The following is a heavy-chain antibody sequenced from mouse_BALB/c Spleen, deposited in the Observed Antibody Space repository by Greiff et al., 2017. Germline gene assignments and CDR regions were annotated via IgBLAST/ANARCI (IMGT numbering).Heavy chain of an antibody. CDR1: GYTFTSYW. V-gene: IGHV1S22*01. CDR2: IYPGSGST. D-gene: IGHD2-3*01. Sequence: LQQPGSELVRPGASVKLSCKASGYTFTSYWMHWVKQRPGQGLEWIGNIYPGSGSTNYDEKFKSKATLTVDTSSSTAYMQLSSLTSEDSAVYYCTRWLLYYAMDYWGQGTSVTVSS. CDR3: TRWLLYYAMDY. J-gene: IGHJ4*01.